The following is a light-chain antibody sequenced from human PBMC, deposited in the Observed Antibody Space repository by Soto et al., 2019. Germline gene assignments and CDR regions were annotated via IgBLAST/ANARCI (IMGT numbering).Light chain of an antibody. J-gene: IGKJ4*01. V-gene: IGKV1-6*01. CDR2: AAS. CDR3: LQDYTYPRT. CDR1: QGIRND. Sequence: AIQMTQSPSSLSASVGDRVTIACRASQGIRNDLAWYQQTPGRAPKLLIYAASTLQSGVPSRFSGSGSGTDFTLTISSLQPEDFATYYCLQDYTYPRTFGGWTKVGIK.